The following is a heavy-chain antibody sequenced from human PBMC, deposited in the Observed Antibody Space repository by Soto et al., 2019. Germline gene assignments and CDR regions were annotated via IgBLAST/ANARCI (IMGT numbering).Heavy chain of an antibody. CDR3: GRVRIIMVRGVLEGSNYYSGMDV. Sequence: GGSLRLSCAASGFTFSSYSMNWVRQAPGKGLEWVSSVSSSSSYIYYADSVKGRFTISRDNAKNSLYLQMNSLRAEDTAVYYCGRVRIIMVRGVLEGSNYYSGMDVGGQGTTVTVSS. CDR2: VSSSSSYI. CDR1: GFTFSSYS. V-gene: IGHV3-21*01. D-gene: IGHD3-10*01. J-gene: IGHJ6*02.